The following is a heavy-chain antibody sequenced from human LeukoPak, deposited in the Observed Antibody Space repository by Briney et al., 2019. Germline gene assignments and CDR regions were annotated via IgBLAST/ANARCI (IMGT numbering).Heavy chain of an antibody. V-gene: IGHV4-34*01. CDR3: ARGFKLYGSTSCPFDY. D-gene: IGHD2-2*01. CDR2: INHSGST. CDR1: GGSFSGYY. J-gene: IGHJ4*02. Sequence: SETLSLTCAVYGGSFSGYYWSWIRQPPGKGLEWIGEINHSGSTNYNPSLKSRVTISVDTSKNQFSLKLSSVTAADTAVYYCARGFKLYGSTSCPFDYWGQGTLVTVSS.